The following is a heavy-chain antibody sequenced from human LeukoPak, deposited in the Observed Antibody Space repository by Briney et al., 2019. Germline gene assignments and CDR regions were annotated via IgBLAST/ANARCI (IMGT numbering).Heavy chain of an antibody. J-gene: IGHJ1*01. Sequence: SVKVSCKASGGTFSRYAISWVRQAPGQGLEWMGRIIPILGIANYAQKFQGRVTITADKSTSTAYMELSSLRSEDTAVYYCAREGSSGSFQHWGQGTLVTVSS. D-gene: IGHD6-25*01. CDR3: AREGSSGSFQH. CDR2: IIPILGIA. CDR1: GGTFSRYA. V-gene: IGHV1-69*04.